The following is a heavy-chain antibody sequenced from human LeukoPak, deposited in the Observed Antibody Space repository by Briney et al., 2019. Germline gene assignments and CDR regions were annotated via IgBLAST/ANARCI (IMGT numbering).Heavy chain of an antibody. Sequence: ASVKVSCKVSGYTLTELSMHWVRQAPGKGLEWLGGLHPEDGEAIYAQTLQGRVTMTEDTSTDTAYTELSSLRSEDTAVYYCATRNFGDYGAFDIWGQGTMVTVSS. J-gene: IGHJ3*02. V-gene: IGHV1-24*01. D-gene: IGHD4-17*01. CDR2: LHPEDGEA. CDR3: ATRNFGDYGAFDI. CDR1: GYTLTELS.